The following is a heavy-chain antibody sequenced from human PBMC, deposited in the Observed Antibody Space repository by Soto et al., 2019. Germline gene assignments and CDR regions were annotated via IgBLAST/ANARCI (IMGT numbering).Heavy chain of an antibody. CDR1: GYTFTSYA. J-gene: IGHJ4*02. D-gene: IGHD5-18*01. CDR3: ARDEGRIQLWSGFDY. V-gene: IGHV1-3*01. CDR2: INAGNGNT. Sequence: QVQLVQSGAEVKKPGASVKVSCQASGYTFTSYAMHWVRQAPGQRLEWMGWINAGNGNTKYSQKFQGRVTITRDTSASTAYMELSSLRSEDTAVYYCARDEGRIQLWSGFDYWGQGTLVTVSS.